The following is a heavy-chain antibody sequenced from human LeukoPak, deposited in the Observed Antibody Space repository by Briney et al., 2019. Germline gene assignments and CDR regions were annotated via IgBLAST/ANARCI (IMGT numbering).Heavy chain of an antibody. V-gene: IGHV3-74*01. D-gene: IGHD6-13*01. CDR3: ARSRGIATNWFDP. CDR1: GFTFTTYW. Sequence: GGSLRLSCEASGFTFTTYWMHWVRQAPGKGLVWVSRIDSDGSDTIYADSVKGRFTISRDNAKNSLYLQMNSLRDEDTAVYYCARSRGIATNWFDPWGQGTLVTVSS. J-gene: IGHJ5*02. CDR2: IDSDGSDT.